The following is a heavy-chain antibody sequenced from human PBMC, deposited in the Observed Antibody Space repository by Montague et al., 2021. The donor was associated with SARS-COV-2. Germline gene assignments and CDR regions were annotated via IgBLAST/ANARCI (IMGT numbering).Heavy chain of an antibody. CDR2: IYYSGST. CDR3: ARDQGYNWNYYYYYGMDV. V-gene: IGHV4-39*07. D-gene: IGHD1-20*01. Sequence: SETLSLTCTVSGGSISSSSYYWGWIRQPTGKGLEWIGSIYYSGSTYYNPSLKSRVTISVDTSKNQFSLKLSSVTAADTAVYYCARDQGYNWNYYYYYGMDVWGQGTTVTVSS. J-gene: IGHJ6*02. CDR1: GGSISSSSYY.